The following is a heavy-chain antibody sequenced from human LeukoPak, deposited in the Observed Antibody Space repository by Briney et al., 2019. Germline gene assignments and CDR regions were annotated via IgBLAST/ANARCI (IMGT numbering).Heavy chain of an antibody. CDR2: INWNGGST. J-gene: IGHJ4*02. CDR3: AKDRSGFGANDY. D-gene: IGHD3-10*01. Sequence: GGSLRLSCAASGFTFSSYWMSWVRQAPGKGLEWVSGINWNGGSTGYADSVKGRFTISRDNAKNSLYLQMNSLRAEDTALYYCAKDRSGFGANDYWGQGTLVTVSS. V-gene: IGHV3-20*04. CDR1: GFTFSSYW.